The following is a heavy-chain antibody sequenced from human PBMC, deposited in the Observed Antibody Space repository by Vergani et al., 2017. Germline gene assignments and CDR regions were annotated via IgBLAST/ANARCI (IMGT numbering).Heavy chain of an antibody. V-gene: IGHV3-23*01. CDR2: ISGSGGST. D-gene: IGHD6-19*01. CDR1: GFTFSSYA. CDR3: ARHAEVAVAGNYYYYGMDV. Sequence: EVQLLESGGGLVQPGGSLRLSCAASGFTFSSYAMSWVRQAPGKGLEWVSAISGSGGSTYYADSVKGRFTISRDNSKNTLYLQMNSLRAEDTAVYYCARHAEVAVAGNYYYYGMDVWGQGTTVTVSS. J-gene: IGHJ6*02.